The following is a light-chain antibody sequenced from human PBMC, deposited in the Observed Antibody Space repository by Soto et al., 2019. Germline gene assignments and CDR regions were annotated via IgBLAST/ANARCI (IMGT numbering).Light chain of an antibody. V-gene: IGKV3-20*01. CDR2: GAS. J-gene: IGKJ2*01. CDR3: QQYGSSYT. CDR1: QSVNRF. Sequence: EIVLTQSPGTLSLSPGERATLSCRASQSVNRFLAWFQQKPGQAPRLLIYGASNRATGIPDRFSGSGSETDFTLTITRLEPEDSAVYYCQQYGSSYTFGQGTKLEIK.